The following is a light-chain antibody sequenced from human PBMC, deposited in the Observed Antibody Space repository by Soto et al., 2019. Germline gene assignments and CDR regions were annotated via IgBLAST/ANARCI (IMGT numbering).Light chain of an antibody. Sequence: ITQAPATLSSSPAPRPTLSGKARQSVSSNLAWYQQKPGQAPRLLIYGAFTRATGIPARFSGSGCGKEFPLTISSMQSEDFAVYYCQQYNDWPLTFGQGTRLDIK. CDR1: QSVSSN. CDR3: QQYNDWPLT. CDR2: GAF. V-gene: IGKV3-15*01. J-gene: IGKJ5*01.